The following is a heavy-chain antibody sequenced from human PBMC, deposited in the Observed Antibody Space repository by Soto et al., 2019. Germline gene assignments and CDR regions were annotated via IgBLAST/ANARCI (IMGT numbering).Heavy chain of an antibody. CDR3: AILSN. V-gene: IGHV3-53*01. D-gene: IGHD6-6*01. J-gene: IGHJ4*02. CDR1: GFTVSSNY. Sequence: TGGSLRLSCAASGFTVSSNYMNWVRQAPGKGLEWVSIIYSDGTTSYADSVKGRFTISRDNFKNTLHLQMNSLGAEDTAVYYCAILSNWGQGTRVTVSS. CDR2: IYSDGTT.